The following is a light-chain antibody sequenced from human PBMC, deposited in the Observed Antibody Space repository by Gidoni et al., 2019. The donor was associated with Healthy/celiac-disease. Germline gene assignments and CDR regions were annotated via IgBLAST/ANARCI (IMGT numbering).Light chain of an antibody. CDR3: QQYNSRIT. J-gene: IGKJ5*01. Sequence: DIQMTQSPSTLSASVGDRVTITCRASQSISSWLAWYQQKPGKAPKLLIYQASILESGVPSRFSGSGSGTESTLTISSLQPDDFATYYCQQYNSRITFGQGTRLEIK. V-gene: IGKV1-5*03. CDR2: QAS. CDR1: QSISSW.